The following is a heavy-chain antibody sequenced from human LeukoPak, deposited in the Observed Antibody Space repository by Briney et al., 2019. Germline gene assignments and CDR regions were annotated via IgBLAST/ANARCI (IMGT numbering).Heavy chain of an antibody. CDR1: GDSVSSNSAA. CDR2: TYYRSKWYS. D-gene: IGHD6-13*01. J-gene: IGHJ6*03. CDR3: ARDRADSSSWYYYYMDV. V-gene: IGHV6-1*01. Sequence: SQTLSLTCAISGDSVSSNSAAWNWIRQSPSRGLEWLGRTYYRSKWYSDYAVSVKSRITINPDTSKNQFSLQLNSVTPEDTAVYYCARDRADSSSWYYYYMDVWGKGTTVTVSS.